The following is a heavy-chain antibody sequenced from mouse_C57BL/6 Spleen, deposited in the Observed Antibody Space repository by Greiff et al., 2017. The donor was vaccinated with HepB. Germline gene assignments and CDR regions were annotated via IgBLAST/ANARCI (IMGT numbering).Heavy chain of an antibody. CDR2: INPNNGGT. J-gene: IGHJ4*01. V-gene: IGHV1-22*01. CDR1: GYTFTDYN. CDR3: ARGGMDDYDGLYAMDY. Sequence: EVQLQQSGPELVKPGASVKMSCKASGYTFTDYNMHWVKQSHGKSLEWIGYINPNNGGTSYNQKFKGKATLTVNKSSSTAYMELRSLTSEDSAVYYCARGGMDDYDGLYAMDYWGQGTSVTVSS. D-gene: IGHD2-4*01.